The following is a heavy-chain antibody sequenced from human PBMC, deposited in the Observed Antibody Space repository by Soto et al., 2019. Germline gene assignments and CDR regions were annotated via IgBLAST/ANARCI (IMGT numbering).Heavy chain of an antibody. CDR2: INPNSGGT. J-gene: IGHJ4*02. CDR3: ARDPHYYGSGSPDY. Sequence: EASVKVSCKASGYTFTGYYMHWVRQAPGQGLEWMGWINPNSGGTNYAQKFQGRVTMTRDTSISTAYMELSRLRSDDTAVYYCARDPHYYGSGSPDYWRQGTLVTVSS. D-gene: IGHD3-10*01. V-gene: IGHV1-2*02. CDR1: GYTFTGYY.